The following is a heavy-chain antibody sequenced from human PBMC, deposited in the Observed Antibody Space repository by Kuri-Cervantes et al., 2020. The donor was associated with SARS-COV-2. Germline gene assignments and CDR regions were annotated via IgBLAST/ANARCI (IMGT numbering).Heavy chain of an antibody. CDR3: ARSTPFRRLLVISQGGAFDI. CDR2: INPNSGGT. D-gene: IGHD3-22*01. Sequence: ASVKVSCKASGYTFTGYYMHWVRQPPGQGLEWMGWINPNSGGTNYAQKFQGWVTTTRDTSISTVYMELSRLGSDDTAVYYCARSTPFRRLLVISQGGAFDIWGQGTMVTVSS. J-gene: IGHJ3*02. CDR1: GYTFTGYY. V-gene: IGHV1-2*04.